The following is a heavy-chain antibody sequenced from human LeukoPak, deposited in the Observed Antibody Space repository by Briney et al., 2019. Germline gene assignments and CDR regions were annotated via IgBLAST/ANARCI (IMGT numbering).Heavy chain of an antibody. CDR2: ICGSGSCT. J-gene: IGHJ4*02. CDR1: GFTFTSYA. V-gene: IGHV3-23*01. D-gene: IGHD6-19*01. Sequence: PGGSLRLSCAASGFTFTSYAMSWVRQAPGKGLEWVSAICGSGSCTYYTDSVKGRFTISRDNSKNTLYLQMNSLRDEDTALYYCAKEARQWLSPPDYWGQGTLVTVSS. CDR3: AKEARQWLSPPDY.